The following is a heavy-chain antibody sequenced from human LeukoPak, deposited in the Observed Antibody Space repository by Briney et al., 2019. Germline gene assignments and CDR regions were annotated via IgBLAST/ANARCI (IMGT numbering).Heavy chain of an antibody. Sequence: ASVKVSCKASGYTFTSYDINWVRQATGQGLEWMGWMNPNSGNTGYAQKFQGRVTITRNTSISTSYMELSSLRSEDTAVYYCARAGYDSSGYYVSCDYWGQGTLVTVSS. CDR2: MNPNSGNT. CDR3: ARAGYDSSGYYVSCDY. V-gene: IGHV1-8*03. D-gene: IGHD3-22*01. CDR1: GYTFTSYD. J-gene: IGHJ4*02.